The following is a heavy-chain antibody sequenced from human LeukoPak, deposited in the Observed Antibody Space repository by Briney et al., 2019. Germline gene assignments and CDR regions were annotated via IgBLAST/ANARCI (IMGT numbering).Heavy chain of an antibody. D-gene: IGHD6-19*01. CDR1: GLRFSDYY. J-gene: IGHJ6*03. CDR2: ISGSGGST. V-gene: IGHV3-23*01. Sequence: GGSLRLSCAASGLRFSDYYVSWIRQAPGKGLEWVSAISGSGGSTYYADSVKGRFTISRDNSKNTLYLQMNSLRAEDTAVYYCAKDLGWGYYYYYYMDVWGKGTTVTVSS. CDR3: AKDLGWGYYYYYYMDV.